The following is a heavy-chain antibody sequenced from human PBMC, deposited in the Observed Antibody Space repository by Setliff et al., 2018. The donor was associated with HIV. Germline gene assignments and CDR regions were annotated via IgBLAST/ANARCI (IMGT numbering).Heavy chain of an antibody. CDR1: GGSLSSHY. CDR3: ARGQDGHSVLFDY. CDR2: IYNSGIT. D-gene: IGHD3-10*02. J-gene: IGHJ4*02. Sequence: LSLTCTVSGGSLSSHYWSWIRQPPGKGLEWIGYIYNSGITNYNPSLESRVTISVDTSKNQFSLKVSSVTAADTAVYFCARGQDGHSVLFDYWGQGALVTISS. V-gene: IGHV4-59*11.